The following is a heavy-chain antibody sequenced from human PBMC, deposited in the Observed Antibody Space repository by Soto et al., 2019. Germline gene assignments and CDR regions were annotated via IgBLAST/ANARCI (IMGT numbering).Heavy chain of an antibody. CDR2: IYHTGSS. J-gene: IGHJ5*02. Sequence: PSETLSLTCTVSNDSINNPLYSWGWIRQPPGKGLEWIGSIYHTGSSYYNPSLQGRVAISMDKSKNQFSLKVTSVTAADTAIYFCGGQTSLASFKLLVGEISNNIWFAPWGEEPLVTVPS. V-gene: IGHV4-39*01. D-gene: IGHD3-16*02. CDR1: NDSINNPLYS. CDR3: GGQTSLASFKLLVGEISNNIWFAP.